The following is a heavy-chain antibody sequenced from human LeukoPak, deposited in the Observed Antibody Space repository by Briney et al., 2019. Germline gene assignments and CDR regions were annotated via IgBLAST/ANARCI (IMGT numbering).Heavy chain of an antibody. CDR3: AKMGGAPGSSGWYLTPFDY. Sequence: GGSLRLSCAASGFTFSSYAMSWVRQAPGKGLEWVSAISGSGGSTYYADSVKGRFTISRDNSKNTLYLQMNSLRAEDTAVYYCAKMGGAPGSSGWYLTPFDYWGQGTLVTVSS. CDR1: GFTFSSYA. CDR2: ISGSGGST. V-gene: IGHV3-23*01. D-gene: IGHD6-19*01. J-gene: IGHJ4*02.